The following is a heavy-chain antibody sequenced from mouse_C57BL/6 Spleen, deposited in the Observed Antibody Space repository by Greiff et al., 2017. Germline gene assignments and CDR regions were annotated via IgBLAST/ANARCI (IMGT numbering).Heavy chain of an antibody. D-gene: IGHD2-1*01. CDR1: GYAFSSYW. V-gene: IGHV1-80*01. CDR2: IYPGDGDT. J-gene: IGHJ4*01. Sequence: LQESGAELVKPGASVKISCKASGYAFSSYWINWVKQRPGQGLEWIGQIYPGDGDTNYNGKLKGKATLTADKSSSTAYMQLSSLTSEDSAVYFCARRGNYYAMDYWGQGTSVTVSS. CDR3: ARRGNYYAMDY.